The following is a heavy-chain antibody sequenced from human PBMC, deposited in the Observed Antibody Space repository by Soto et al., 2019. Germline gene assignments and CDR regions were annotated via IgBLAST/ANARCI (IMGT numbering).Heavy chain of an antibody. CDR2: ISSIGST. Sequence: QVQLQESGPGLVKPSQTLSLTCTVSGGSISSGDYFWSWIRQSPGKGLEWIRYISSIGSTYYNPSLKSRVSVSRDTSKNQFSLKLSSVTTTDTAVYYCARGLVIRPYYYHGMDVWGQGTTVTVSS. CDR1: GGSISSGDYF. J-gene: IGHJ6*02. CDR3: ARGLVIRPYYYHGMDV. V-gene: IGHV4-30-4*01. D-gene: IGHD3-9*01.